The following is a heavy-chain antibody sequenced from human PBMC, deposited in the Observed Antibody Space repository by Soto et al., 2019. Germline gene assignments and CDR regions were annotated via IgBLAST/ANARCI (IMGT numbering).Heavy chain of an antibody. J-gene: IGHJ4*02. CDR3: ARYAGSGSYYN. Sequence: GGSLILSCAASGFTFSSYAMHWVRQAPGKGLEWGAVISYDGSNKYYADSVKGRFTISRDNSKNTLYLQMNSLRAEDTAVYYCARYAGSGSYYNWGQGTLVTVSS. CDR2: ISYDGSNK. CDR1: GFTFSSYA. V-gene: IGHV3-30-3*01. D-gene: IGHD3-10*01.